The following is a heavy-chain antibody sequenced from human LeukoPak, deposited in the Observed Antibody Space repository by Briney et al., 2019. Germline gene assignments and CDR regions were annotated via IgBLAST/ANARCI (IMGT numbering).Heavy chain of an antibody. CDR1: GGSFSGYY. Sequence: PSETLSLTCAVYGGSFSGYYRSWIRQPPGKGPEWIGEINHSGSTNYNPSLKSRVTISVDTSKNQFSLKLSSVTAADTAVYYCARGPYVLLWFGELNYYGMDVWGQGTTVTVSS. J-gene: IGHJ6*02. V-gene: IGHV4-34*01. CDR2: INHSGST. CDR3: ARGPYVLLWFGELNYYGMDV. D-gene: IGHD3-10*01.